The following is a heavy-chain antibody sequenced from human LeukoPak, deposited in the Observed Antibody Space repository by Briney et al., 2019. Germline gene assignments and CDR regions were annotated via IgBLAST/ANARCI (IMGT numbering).Heavy chain of an antibody. J-gene: IGHJ4*02. Sequence: PSETLSLTCTVSGASFNSDDQYWNWIRQSPGKCLEWIGSIHPSGMLYNNPSLESRVTMSRDTSKNQFSLNLNSVTAADTAVYFCSRGLGSRKLGYWGQRILVTVSS. CDR1: GASFNSDDQY. CDR2: IHPSGML. CDR3: SRGLGSRKLGY. D-gene: IGHD2-2*01. V-gene: IGHV4-31*03.